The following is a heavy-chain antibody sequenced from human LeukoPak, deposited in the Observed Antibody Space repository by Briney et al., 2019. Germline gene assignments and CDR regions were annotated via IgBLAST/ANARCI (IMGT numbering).Heavy chain of an antibody. CDR2: ISSSGSTI. Sequence: GGSLRLSCAASGFTFSDYYMSWIRQAPGKGLEWVSYISSSGSTIYYADSVKGRFTISRDNAKNSLYLQMNSLRADDTAAYYCARFAAGGSYYYYMDVWGKGTTVTVSS. D-gene: IGHD6-25*01. CDR1: GFTFSDYY. CDR3: ARFAAGGSYYYYMDV. V-gene: IGHV3-11*04. J-gene: IGHJ6*03.